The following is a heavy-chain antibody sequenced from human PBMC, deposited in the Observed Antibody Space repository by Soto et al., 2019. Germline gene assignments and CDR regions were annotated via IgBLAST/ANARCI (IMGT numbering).Heavy chain of an antibody. V-gene: IGHV3-33*01. CDR1: GFTFSSYG. D-gene: IGHD6-13*01. CDR3: ARDGEYSSSWYHYYYGMVF. J-gene: IGHJ6*02. Sequence: QVQLVESGGGVVQPGRSLRLSCAASGFTFSSYGMHWVRQAPGNGLEWVAVIWYDGSNKYYAASVKGRVTISRDNSKDALDLKMNSLRAEHKAVYYCARDGEYSSSWYHYYYGMVFLCQWPTVTVSS. CDR2: IWYDGSNK.